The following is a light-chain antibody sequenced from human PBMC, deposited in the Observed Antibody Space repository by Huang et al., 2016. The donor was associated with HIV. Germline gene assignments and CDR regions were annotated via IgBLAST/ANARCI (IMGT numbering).Light chain of an antibody. Sequence: DIQMTQSPSTLSASIGDRVTITCPASQSLSSWFAWYQQKPGKAPKLLIYKASSLESGVPSRFSGSGSVTEVTLTISNLQPDDFATYYCQQYNTYPLTCGGGTKVEIK. J-gene: IGKJ4*01. CDR3: QQYNTYPLT. CDR1: QSLSSW. V-gene: IGKV1-5*03. CDR2: KAS.